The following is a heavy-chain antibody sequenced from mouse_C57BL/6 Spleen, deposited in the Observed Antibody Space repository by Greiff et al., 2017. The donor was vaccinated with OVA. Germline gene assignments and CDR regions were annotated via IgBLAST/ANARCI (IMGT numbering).Heavy chain of an antibody. CDR3: ARQDYYGSHYFDY. J-gene: IGHJ2*01. V-gene: IGHV1-80*01. CDR2: IYPGDGDP. D-gene: IGHD1-1*01. Sequence: VQLQQSGAELVKPGASVKIPCKASGYAFSSYWMNWVKQRPGKGLEWIGQIYPGDGDPNYNGKFKGKATLTADKSSSTAYMQLSSLTSEDSAVYFCARQDYYGSHYFDYWGQGTTLTVSS. CDR1: GYAFSSYW.